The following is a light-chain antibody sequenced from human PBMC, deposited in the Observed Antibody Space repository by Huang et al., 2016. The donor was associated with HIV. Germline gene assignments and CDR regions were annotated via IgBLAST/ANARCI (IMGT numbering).Light chain of an antibody. Sequence: EIVMTQSPATLSVSPGQRVTLSCRANRSVSTNLAWYQQRHGQAPRLLIYGSSTRAPGIPARFSGSGSGTDFSLTISSLQSEDFALYYCHQYNSWLLSFGGGTRV. CDR3: HQYNSWLLS. J-gene: IGKJ4*01. CDR2: GSS. CDR1: RSVSTN. V-gene: IGKV3-15*01.